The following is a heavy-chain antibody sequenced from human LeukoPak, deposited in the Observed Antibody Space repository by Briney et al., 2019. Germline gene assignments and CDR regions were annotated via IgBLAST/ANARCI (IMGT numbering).Heavy chain of an antibody. Sequence: GGSLRLSCAASGFTFDDYAMHWVRHAPGKGLEWVSLISGDGGSTYYADSVKGRFTISRDNSKNSLYLQMNSLRTEDTALYYCATVQRIAVAGTTDYWGQGTLVTVSS. CDR2: ISGDGGST. CDR1: GFTFDDYA. CDR3: ATVQRIAVAGTTDY. J-gene: IGHJ4*02. V-gene: IGHV3-43*02. D-gene: IGHD6-19*01.